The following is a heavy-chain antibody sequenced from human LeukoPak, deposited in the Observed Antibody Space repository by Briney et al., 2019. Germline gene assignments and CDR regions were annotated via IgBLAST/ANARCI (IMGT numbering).Heavy chain of an antibody. J-gene: IGHJ4*02. CDR3: ARDRRAHGY. CDR2: IKEDGSEK. V-gene: IGHV3-7*03. Sequence: GGSLRLSCEASGFTFSSSWMTWVRQTPGKGLEWVANIKEDGSEKYYVDSVKGRFTISRDNAKNSLYLQMNSLRAEDTAVYYCARDRRAHGYWGQGTLVTVSS. CDR1: GFTFSSSW.